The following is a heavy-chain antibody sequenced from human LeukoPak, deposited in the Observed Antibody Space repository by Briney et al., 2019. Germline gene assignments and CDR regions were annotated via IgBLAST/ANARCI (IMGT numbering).Heavy chain of an antibody. D-gene: IGHD5-12*01. J-gene: IGHJ4*02. Sequence: PGGSLRLSCAASGFTFGSYWMHWVRQAPGKGLMWVSRINSDGSSITYADSVKGRFTISRDNAKNTLYLQMNSLRVEDTAVYYCVREGRVSGYDFDCWGQGTLVTVSS. CDR2: INSDGSSI. CDR3: VREGRVSGYDFDC. V-gene: IGHV3-74*03. CDR1: GFTFGSYW.